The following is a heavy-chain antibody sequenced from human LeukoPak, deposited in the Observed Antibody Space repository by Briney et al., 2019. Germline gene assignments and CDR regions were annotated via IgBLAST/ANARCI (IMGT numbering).Heavy chain of an antibody. D-gene: IGHD3-10*01. J-gene: IGHJ6*03. CDR1: GFSFSVYS. CDR2: IKLDGSEQ. V-gene: IGHV3-7*01. CDR3: ARDSPRGWSMDV. Sequence: GSLRLSCAASGFSFSVYSMNWVRQAPGKGLEWVASIKLDGSEQYYLGSVKGRFTISRDNARNSLYLQMNSLRAEDTAMYYCARDSPRGWSMDVWGKGTTVTVSS.